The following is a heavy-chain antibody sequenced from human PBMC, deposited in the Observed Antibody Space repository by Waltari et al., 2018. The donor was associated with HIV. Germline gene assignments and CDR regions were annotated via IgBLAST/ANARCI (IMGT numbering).Heavy chain of an antibody. CDR3: ARGYSAQNPKLGAGGY. V-gene: IGHV1-2*02. CDR1: GYTFSNYY. J-gene: IGHJ4*02. CDR2: INPGSGDT. Sequence: QLVQSGAEVKKPGASVKVSCKASGYTFSNYYIHWVRQAPGQGLEWMGWINPGSGDTHYAHKFQGGVTITRDTSISTVYMELSRLTYDDTADYDCARGYSAQNPKLGAGGYWGQGTLVTVSS. D-gene: IGHD7-27*01.